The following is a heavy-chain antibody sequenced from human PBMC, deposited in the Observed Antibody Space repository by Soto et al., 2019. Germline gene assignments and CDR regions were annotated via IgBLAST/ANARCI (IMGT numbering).Heavy chain of an antibody. CDR2: IYYSAST. CDR3: ACPLTMVRGDNDDYYYGMDV. J-gene: IGHJ6*02. D-gene: IGHD3-10*01. V-gene: IGHV4-39*01. Sequence: PSESLSLTCTVYVGSISSSSYYWGWIPPPPGKGLEWIGSIYYSASTYYNPSLKSPVTISVDTSKNQFSLKLSSVTAADTAVYYAACPLTMVRGDNDDYYYGMDVWGQGTTVTVSS. CDR1: VGSISSSSYY.